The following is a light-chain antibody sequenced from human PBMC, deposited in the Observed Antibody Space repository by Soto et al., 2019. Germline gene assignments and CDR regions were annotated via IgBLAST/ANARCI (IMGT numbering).Light chain of an antibody. J-gene: IGKJ2*01. CDR3: QQFGSSPRT. CDR1: QSISSSY. Sequence: EIVLTQSPGTLSLSPGERATLSCRASQSISSSYLAGYQQRPGQAPRLLIYAASSRATGIPDRFSGGGSATDFTLTVSRLEPEDFAVYYCQQFGSSPRTFGQGTKLEIK. CDR2: AAS. V-gene: IGKV3-20*01.